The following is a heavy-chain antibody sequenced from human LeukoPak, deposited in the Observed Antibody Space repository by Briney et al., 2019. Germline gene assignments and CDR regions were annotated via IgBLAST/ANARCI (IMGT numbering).Heavy chain of an antibody. J-gene: IGHJ4*02. Sequence: SVKVSCKASGGTFSSYAISWVRQAPGQGLEWMGRIIPILGIANYARKFQGRVTITADKSTSTAYMELSSLRSEDTAVYYCARALRYYYDSSGYWWGQGTLVTVSS. CDR2: IIPILGIA. CDR3: ARALRYYYDSSGYW. D-gene: IGHD3-22*01. V-gene: IGHV1-69*04. CDR1: GGTFSSYA.